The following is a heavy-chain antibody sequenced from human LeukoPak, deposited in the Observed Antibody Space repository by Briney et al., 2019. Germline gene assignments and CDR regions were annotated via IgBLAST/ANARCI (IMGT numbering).Heavy chain of an antibody. CDR1: AGSVSSYY. J-gene: IGHJ3*02. CDR2: IYTIMNI. V-gene: IGHV4-4*07. CDR3: ARNNWNNGFDT. D-gene: IGHD1/OR15-1a*01. Sequence: SETLSLTCTLAAGSVSSYYWSCIRQPAGKGLEWIGRIYTIMNINFNTSLKSRVTMSVTPSKNQVSLKLNSVTAADTAVYYCARNNWNNGFDTWGQGTMVTVSS.